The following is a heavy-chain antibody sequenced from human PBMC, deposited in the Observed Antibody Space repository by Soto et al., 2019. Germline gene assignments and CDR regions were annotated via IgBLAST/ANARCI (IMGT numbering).Heavy chain of an antibody. D-gene: IGHD1-26*01. J-gene: IGHJ5*02. CDR1: GGSITSGNSYS. CDR3: ARASISRCVDRSCPAWFDP. V-gene: IGHV4-30-2*01. Sequence: SETLSLTCAVSGGSITSGNSYSWAWIRQPPGRGLEWIGSISQTGATSYNPSLKSRVSVSLDTSQNQFSLKLGAVTAADTAVYFCARASISRCVDRSCPAWFDPWGQGTLVTVSS. CDR2: ISQTGAT.